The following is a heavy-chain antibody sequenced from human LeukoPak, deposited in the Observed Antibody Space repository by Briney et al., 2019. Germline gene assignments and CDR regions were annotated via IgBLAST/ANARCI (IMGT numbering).Heavy chain of an antibody. CDR3: ARSRDDALDI. V-gene: IGHV1-2*02. CDR1: GYTFSGYD. CDR2: INPNSGGT. J-gene: IGHJ3*02. Sequence: ASVKVSCKASGYTFSGYDMHWVRQAPGQGLEWMGWINPNSGGTDSAQKFQDRVTMARDTSIPTAYMELSRLISDDTAVYYCARSRDDALDIWGQGTMVTVSS.